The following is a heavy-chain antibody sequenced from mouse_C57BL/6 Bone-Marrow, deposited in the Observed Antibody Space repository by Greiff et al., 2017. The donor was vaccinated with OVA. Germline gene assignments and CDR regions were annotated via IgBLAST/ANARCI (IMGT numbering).Heavy chain of an antibody. J-gene: IGHJ2*01. CDR3: ARSTIYYYDSSLDY. D-gene: IGHD1-1*01. V-gene: IGHV1-69*01. Sequence: VQLQQSGAELVMPGASVKLSCKASGYTFTSYWMHWVKQRPGQGLEWIGEIDPSDSYTNYNQKFKGKSTLTVDKSSSTAYMQLSSLTSEDSAVYYCARSTIYYYDSSLDYWGQGTTLTVSS. CDR2: IDPSDSYT. CDR1: GYTFTSYW.